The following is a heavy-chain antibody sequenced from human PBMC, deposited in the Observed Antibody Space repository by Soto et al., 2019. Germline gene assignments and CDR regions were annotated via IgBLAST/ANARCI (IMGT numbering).Heavy chain of an antibody. V-gene: IGHV5-51*01. D-gene: IGHD5-12*01. J-gene: IGHJ6*02. CDR3: ARQVAHGYYFYGMDV. CDR2: IYPGDSDT. CDR1: GYTFNTNW. Sequence: PGESLKISCKGSGYTFNTNWIGWVRQMPGKGLVWMGIIYPGDSDTRYSPSFQGQVTISADKSISTAYLQWSSLKASDTAMYYCARQVAHGYYFYGMDVWGQGTTVTVSS.